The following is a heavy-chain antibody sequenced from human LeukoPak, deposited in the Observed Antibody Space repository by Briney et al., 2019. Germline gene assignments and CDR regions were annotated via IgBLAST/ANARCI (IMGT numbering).Heavy chain of an antibody. D-gene: IGHD2-15*01. V-gene: IGHV4-31*03. J-gene: IGHJ4*02. CDR3: ARGRPRRYCSGGSCLDY. Sequence: SETLSLTCTVSGGSISSGGYYWSWIRQHPGKGLEWIGYIYYSGSTYYNPSLKSRVTISVDTSKNQFSLKLSSVTAADTAVYYCARGRPRRYCSGGSCLDYWGQGTLVTVSS. CDR1: GGSISSGGYY. CDR2: IYYSGST.